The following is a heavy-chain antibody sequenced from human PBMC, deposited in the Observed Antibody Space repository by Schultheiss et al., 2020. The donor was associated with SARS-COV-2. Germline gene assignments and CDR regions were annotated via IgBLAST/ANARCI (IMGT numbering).Heavy chain of an antibody. CDR3: ASGTTSDYYGMDV. D-gene: IGHD1-7*01. V-gene: IGHV3-7*01. CDR1: GFTFSSYW. CDR2: IKQDGSEK. Sequence: GGSLRLSCAASGFTFSSYWMSWVRQAPGKGLEWVANIKQDGSEKYYVDSVKGRFTIARDNAKNSLYLQMNSLRAEDTAVYYCASGTTSDYYGMDVWGQGTTVTVSS. J-gene: IGHJ6*02.